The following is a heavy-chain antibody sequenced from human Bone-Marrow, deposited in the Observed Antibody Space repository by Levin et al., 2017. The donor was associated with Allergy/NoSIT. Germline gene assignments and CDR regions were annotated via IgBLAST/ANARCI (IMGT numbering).Heavy chain of an antibody. J-gene: IGHJ3*02. CDR3: ARGLVNGNDAFDI. D-gene: IGHD1-1*01. V-gene: IGHV4-34*01. Sequence: PSETLSLTCAVYGGAFSGYYWSWIRQVPGKGLEWIGEINDGGSINYNPFLKSRVTMSVDPSKKQVSLKLTSVTAADRAVYYCARGLVNGNDAFDIWGHGTTVTVSS. CDR2: INDGGSI. CDR1: GGAFSGYY.